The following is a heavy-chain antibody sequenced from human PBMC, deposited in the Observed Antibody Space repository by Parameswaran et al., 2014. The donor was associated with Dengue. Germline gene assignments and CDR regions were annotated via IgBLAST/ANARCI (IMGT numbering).Heavy chain of an antibody. CDR3: ARVWMRQENAFDI. V-gene: IGHV4-30-2*01. D-gene: IGHD3-3*01. Sequence: RWIRQPQEGLEWIGYIYHSGSTYYNPSLKSRVTISVDRSKNQFSLKLSSVTAADTAVYYCARVWMRQENAFDIWGQGTMVTVSS. J-gene: IGHJ3*02. CDR2: IYHSGST.